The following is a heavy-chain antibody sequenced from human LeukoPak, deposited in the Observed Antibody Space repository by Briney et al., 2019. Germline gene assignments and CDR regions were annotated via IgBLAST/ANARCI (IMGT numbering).Heavy chain of an antibody. J-gene: IGHJ4*02. CDR1: GFTFNSYG. CDR3: AKLGEYDSSGYLRY. Sequence: GGSLRLSCAASGFTFNSYGLHWVRQVPGKGLEWVAFIWYDGRNKYYADSVKGRFTISRDNSKNTLYLQMNSLRAEDTAVYYCAKLGEYDSSGYLRYWGQGTLVTVSS. D-gene: IGHD3-22*01. V-gene: IGHV3-30*02. CDR2: IWYDGRNK.